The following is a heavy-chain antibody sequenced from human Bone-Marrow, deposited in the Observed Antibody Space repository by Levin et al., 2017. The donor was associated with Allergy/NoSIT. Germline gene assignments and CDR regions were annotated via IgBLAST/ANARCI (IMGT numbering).Heavy chain of an antibody. CDR3: DKEGSDCCTRYEH. CDR2: ISGNSLHT. Sequence: GGSLRLYCAASGFDFSQYAMAWIRQAPGKGLEWVSSISGNSLHTYGSDSVKGRFAASRDNSKSTLYLEIHSVTAEDTATYFCDKEGSDCCTRYEHWGQGILVTVSS. D-gene: IGHD2-21*02. CDR1: GFDFSQYA. J-gene: IGHJ4*02. V-gene: IGHV3-23*01.